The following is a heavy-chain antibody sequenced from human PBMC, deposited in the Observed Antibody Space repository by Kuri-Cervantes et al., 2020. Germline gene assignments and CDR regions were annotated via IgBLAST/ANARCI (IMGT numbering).Heavy chain of an antibody. CDR1: GGSFSGYS. D-gene: IGHD3-22*01. Sequence: SETLSLTCAVYGGSFSGYSWSWIRQSPGKGLEWIGEINHSGSTNYNPSLKSRVTISVDTSKNQFSLKLKSVTAADTAVYYCARARSGYKFDYWGQGTLVTVSS. V-gene: IGHV4-34*01. J-gene: IGHJ4*02. CDR2: INHSGST. CDR3: ARARSGYKFDY.